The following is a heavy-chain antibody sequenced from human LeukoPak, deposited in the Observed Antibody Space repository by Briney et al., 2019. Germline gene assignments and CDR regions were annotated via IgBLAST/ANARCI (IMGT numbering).Heavy chain of an antibody. Sequence: GGSLRLSCAASGFTFSSYAMTWVRQAPGKGLEWVSAISRSGGDTEYADSVRGRFIISRDNSKNTLFLQMNSLRTEDTAVYYCAREISTSSSWYGDDAFDIWGQGTMVTVSS. CDR3: AREISTSSSWYGDDAFDI. D-gene: IGHD6-13*01. CDR2: ISRSGGDT. CDR1: GFTFSSYA. V-gene: IGHV3-23*01. J-gene: IGHJ3*02.